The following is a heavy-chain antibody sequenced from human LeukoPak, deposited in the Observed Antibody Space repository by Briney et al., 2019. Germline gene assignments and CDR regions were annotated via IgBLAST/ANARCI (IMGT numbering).Heavy chain of an antibody. CDR3: ARHVDSSGWYRSYFDY. J-gene: IGHJ4*02. D-gene: IGHD6-19*01. V-gene: IGHV4-34*01. Sequence: SETLSLTCAVYGGSFSGYYWSWIRLPPGKGLEWIGEINHSGSTYYNPSLKSRVTISVDTSKNQFSLKLSSVTAADTAVSYCARHVDSSGWYRSYFDYWGQGTLVTVSS. CDR2: INHSGST. CDR1: GGSFSGYY.